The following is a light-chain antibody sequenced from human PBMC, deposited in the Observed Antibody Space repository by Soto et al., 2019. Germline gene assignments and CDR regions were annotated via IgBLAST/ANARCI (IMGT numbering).Light chain of an antibody. CDR1: SSTIGSKT. Sequence: QSVLTQPPSASGTPGQRVTISCSGSSSTIGSKTLNWYQHLPGSAPKLLIYTTNQRPSGVPDRFSGSKSGTSASLAISGLQPEDEADYFCCSYAGGYTYLFGTGTKVTVL. CDR2: TTN. V-gene: IGLV1-44*01. J-gene: IGLJ1*01. CDR3: CSYAGGYTYL.